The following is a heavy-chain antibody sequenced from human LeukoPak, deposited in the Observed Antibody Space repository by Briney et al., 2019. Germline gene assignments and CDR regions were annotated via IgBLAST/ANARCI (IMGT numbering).Heavy chain of an antibody. CDR3: ARGSLSWELRPFDY. CDR1: GASFSGYY. CDR2: INHSGST. V-gene: IGHV4-34*01. J-gene: IGHJ4*02. Sequence: SETLSLTCAVYGASFSGYYWGWIHQPPGKGLEWIGEINHSGSTNYNPSLKSRVTISVDTSKNQFSLKLSSVTAADTAVYYCARGSLSWELRPFDYWGQGTLVTVSS. D-gene: IGHD1-26*01.